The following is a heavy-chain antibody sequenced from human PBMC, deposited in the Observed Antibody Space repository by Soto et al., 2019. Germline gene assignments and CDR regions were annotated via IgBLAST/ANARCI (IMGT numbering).Heavy chain of an antibody. V-gene: IGHV1-69*13. J-gene: IGHJ4*02. D-gene: IGHD2-15*01. CDR2: IIPIFGTA. Sequence: GASVKVSCKASGGTFSSYAISWVRQAPGQGLEWMGGIIPIFGTANYAQKFQGRVTITADESTSTAYMELSSLRSEDTAMYYCAREDGCSGGSCQFYFDYWGQGTLVTVSS. CDR3: AREDGCSGGSCQFYFDY. CDR1: GGTFSSYA.